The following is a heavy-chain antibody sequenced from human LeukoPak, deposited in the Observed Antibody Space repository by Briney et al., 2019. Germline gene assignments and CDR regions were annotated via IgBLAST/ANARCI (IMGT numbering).Heavy chain of an antibody. Sequence: GASVKVSCTASGYTFTSYGISWVRQAPGQGLEWMGWISAYNGNTNYAQKLQGRVTMTTDTSTSTACMELRSLRSDDTAVYYCARVSHDYGDYCDYWGQGTLVTVSS. D-gene: IGHD4-17*01. J-gene: IGHJ4*02. V-gene: IGHV1-18*01. CDR2: ISAYNGNT. CDR1: GYTFTSYG. CDR3: ARVSHDYGDYCDY.